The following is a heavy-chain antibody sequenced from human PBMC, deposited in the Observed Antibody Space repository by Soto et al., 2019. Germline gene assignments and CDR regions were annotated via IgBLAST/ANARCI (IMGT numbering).Heavy chain of an antibody. Sequence: SETLSLTCTVSGSSISSGDYYWSWIRQPPGKGLEWIGYIYYSGSTYYNPSLKSRVTISVDTSKNQFSLKLSSVTAADTAVYYCARGDPAVGSHCSGGSCHGPPPGWFDPWGQGTLVTVSS. V-gene: IGHV4-30-4*01. J-gene: IGHJ5*02. CDR2: IYYSGST. CDR1: GSSISSGDYY. CDR3: ARGDPAVGSHCSGGSCHGPPPGWFDP. D-gene: IGHD2-15*01.